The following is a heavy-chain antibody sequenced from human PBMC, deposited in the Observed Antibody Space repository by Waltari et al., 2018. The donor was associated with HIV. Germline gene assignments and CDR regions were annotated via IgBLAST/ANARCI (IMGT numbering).Heavy chain of an antibody. D-gene: IGHD3-10*01. J-gene: IGHJ4*02. CDR3: ARDSSQVLWFGESLTL. V-gene: IGHV3-33*05. CDR1: GIGLGSDG. Sequence: QLQLVECGSGVVQQGHVPRLSCPAFGIGLGSDGVPWVRQAPGKVLEWVAAISYDGIKKYYGDSLRGRFTISKDNSKKTLYLQVKNLKPEDTAVYFCARDSSQVLWFGESLTLWGQGTLVIVSS. CDR2: ISYDGIKK.